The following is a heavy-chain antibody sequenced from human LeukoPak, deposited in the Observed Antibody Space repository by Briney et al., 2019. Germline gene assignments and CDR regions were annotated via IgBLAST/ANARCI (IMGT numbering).Heavy chain of an antibody. CDR2: INTDSSDI. J-gene: IGHJ1*01. D-gene: IGHD2-15*01. V-gene: IGHV3-21*05. CDR1: GFTSSRYA. Sequence: GGSLRLSCAASGFTSSRYAMNWVRQAPGKGLEWVSYINTDSSDIHYADSVKGRFTISRDNAKNSLYLQMNNLRADDTAVYYCATTFPYCSEDNCALGGQGTLVTVSS. CDR3: ATTFPYCSEDNCAL.